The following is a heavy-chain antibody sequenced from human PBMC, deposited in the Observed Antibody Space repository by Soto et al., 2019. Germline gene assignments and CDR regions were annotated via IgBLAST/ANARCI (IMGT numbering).Heavy chain of an antibody. CDR2: IYYSGST. J-gene: IGHJ4*02. V-gene: IGHV4-31*03. D-gene: IGHD1-1*01. CDR1: GDSISSGGYY. CDR3: VRWPQLEPRFDY. Sequence: QVQLQESGPGLVKPSQTLSLTCTVSGDSISSGGYYWNWIRQHPGKGLEWIGNIYYSGSTYYNPSLKSRVTISVDTSKNQFSLKLSSVTAADTAVYYCVRWPQLEPRFDYWGQGTLVTVSS.